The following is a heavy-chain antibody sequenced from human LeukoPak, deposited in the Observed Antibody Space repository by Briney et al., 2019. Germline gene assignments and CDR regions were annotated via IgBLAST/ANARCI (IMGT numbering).Heavy chain of an antibody. CDR1: GGSLSGYY. CDR2: INHSGST. V-gene: IGHV4-34*01. J-gene: IGHJ4*02. D-gene: IGHD6-19*01. CDR3: ARKGSGSDY. Sequence: SETLSLTCAVYGGSLSGYYWSWIRQPPGKGLDWIGKINHSGSTNYNPSLKSRVTISVDTSKNQFSLKLSSVTAADTAVYYCARKGSGSDYWGQGTLVTVSS.